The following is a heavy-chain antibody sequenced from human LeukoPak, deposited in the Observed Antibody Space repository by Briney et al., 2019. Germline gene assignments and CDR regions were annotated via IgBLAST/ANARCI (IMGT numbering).Heavy chain of an antibody. CDR3: ARQLSSGAE. CDR2: IIPILGIA. Sequence: GASVKVSCRASGGTFSSYAISWVRQAPGQGLEWMGRIIPILGIANYAQKFQGRVTITADKSTSTAYMELSSLRSEDTAVYYCARQLSSGAEWGQGTLVTVSS. D-gene: IGHD6-25*01. CDR1: GGTFSSYA. V-gene: IGHV1-69*04. J-gene: IGHJ4*02.